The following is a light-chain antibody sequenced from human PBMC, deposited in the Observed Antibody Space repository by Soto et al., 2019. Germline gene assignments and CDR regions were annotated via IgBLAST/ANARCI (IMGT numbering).Light chain of an antibody. CDR1: QGISSY. J-gene: IGKJ5*01. Sequence: DIQLTQSPSFLSASVGDRVTITCRASQGISSYLAWYQQKPGKAPKLLIYAASTLQSGVPSRFSGSGSGTEFTLTISSLQPEDFATYYCQQLGTFGQGTDWRLN. V-gene: IGKV1-9*01. CDR3: QQLGT. CDR2: AAS.